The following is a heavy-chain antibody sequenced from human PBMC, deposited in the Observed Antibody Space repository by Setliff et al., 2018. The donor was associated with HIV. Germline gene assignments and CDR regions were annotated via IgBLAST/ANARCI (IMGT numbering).Heavy chain of an antibody. CDR1: GGSISSSSYY. CDR2: IYYSGST. J-gene: IGHJ4*02. V-gene: IGHV4-39*01. CDR3: ARHKGFGEFYFDY. Sequence: SETLSLTCTVSGGSISSSSYYWGWTRQPPGKGLEWIGSIYYSGSTYYNPSLKSRVTISVDTSKNQFSLKLSSVTAADTAVYYCARHKGFGEFYFDYWGQGTLVTVSS. D-gene: IGHD3-10*01.